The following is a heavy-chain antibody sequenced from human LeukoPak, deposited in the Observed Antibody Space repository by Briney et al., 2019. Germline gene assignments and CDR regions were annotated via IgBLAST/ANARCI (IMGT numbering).Heavy chain of an antibody. V-gene: IGHV3-23*01. Sequence: PWEALTLSCEASGCSFRAYAYTWIRQAQGQGLEWVSPILRDHRPHYAPSVTSRFAISRDHSKNILFLHLHTLRPEDTALYYCPRDLHYYVAMAVWGQGSTVTVSS. J-gene: IGHJ6*02. D-gene: IGHD3-10*02. CDR2: ILRDHRP. CDR3: PRDLHYYVAMAV. CDR1: GCSFRAYA.